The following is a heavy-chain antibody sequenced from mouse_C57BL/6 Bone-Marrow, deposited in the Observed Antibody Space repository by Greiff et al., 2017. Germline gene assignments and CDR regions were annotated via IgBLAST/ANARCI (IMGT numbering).Heavy chain of an antibody. CDR1: GYTFTDYY. Sequence: QVQLQQSGAELVRPGASVKLSCKASGYTFTDYYINWVKQRPGQGLEWIARIYPGSGNTYYNEKFKGKATLTAEKSSSTAYMQLSSLTSEDSAVYFCARGDYYGSSRYFDVWGTGTTVTVSS. D-gene: IGHD1-1*01. CDR3: ARGDYYGSSRYFDV. J-gene: IGHJ1*03. V-gene: IGHV1-76*01. CDR2: IYPGSGNT.